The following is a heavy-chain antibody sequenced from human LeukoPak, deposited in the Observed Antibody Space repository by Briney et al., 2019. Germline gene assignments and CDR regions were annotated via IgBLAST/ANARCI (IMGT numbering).Heavy chain of an antibody. J-gene: IGHJ4*02. CDR1: GFTFSSYA. V-gene: IGHV3-30-3*01. Sequence: GGSLRLSCAASGFTFSSYAMHWVRQAPGKGLEWVAVISYDGGNKYYADSVKGRFTISRDNSKNTLYLQMNSLRAEDTAVYYCARDPAAMYSSGWYGVLDYWGQGTLVTVSS. CDR3: ARDPAAMYSSGWYGVLDY. D-gene: IGHD6-19*01. CDR2: ISYDGGNK.